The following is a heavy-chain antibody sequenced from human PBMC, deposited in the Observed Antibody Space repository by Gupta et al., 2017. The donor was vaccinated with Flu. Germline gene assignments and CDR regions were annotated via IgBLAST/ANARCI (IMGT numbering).Heavy chain of an antibody. CDR1: GFTFSSCE. J-gene: IGHJ3*02. CDR3: ARDSLDGSGIGAFDI. V-gene: IGHV3-48*03. CDR2: ISSSGSTI. Sequence: EVQLVESGGGLVQPGGSLRLSCVASGFTFSSCELNWVRQAPGKGLEWVSYISSSGSTIYYADSVKGRFTISRDNAKNSLYLQMNSLRAEDTAVYYCARDSLDGSGIGAFDIWGQGTMVTVSS. D-gene: IGHD3-10*01.